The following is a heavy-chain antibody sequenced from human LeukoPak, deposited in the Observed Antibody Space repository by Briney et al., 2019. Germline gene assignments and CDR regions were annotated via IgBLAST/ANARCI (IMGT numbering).Heavy chain of an antibody. J-gene: IGHJ4*02. Sequence: KPSETLSLTCTVSGGSISSSSYYWSWIRQPPGKGLEWIGYIYYSGSTNYHPSLKSRVTISVDTSKNQFSLNLSSVTAADTAVYYCARGEYSYGYATWGQGTLVTVSS. CDR2: IYYSGST. CDR3: ARGEYSYGYAT. D-gene: IGHD5-18*01. CDR1: GGSISSSSYY. V-gene: IGHV4-61*01.